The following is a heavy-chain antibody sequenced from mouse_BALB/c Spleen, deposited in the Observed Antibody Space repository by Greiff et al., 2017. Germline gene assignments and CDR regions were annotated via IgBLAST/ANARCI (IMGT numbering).Heavy chain of an antibody. D-gene: IGHD1-1*02. Sequence: EVQVVESGGGLVKPGGSLKLSCAASGFTFSSYAMSWVRQTPEKRLEWVASISSGGSTYYPDSVKGRFTISRDNARNILYLQMSSLRSEDTAMYYCARGGGSYFDYWGQGTTLTVSS. V-gene: IGHV5-6-5*01. CDR2: ISSGGST. CDR1: GFTFSSYA. CDR3: ARGGGSYFDY. J-gene: IGHJ2*01.